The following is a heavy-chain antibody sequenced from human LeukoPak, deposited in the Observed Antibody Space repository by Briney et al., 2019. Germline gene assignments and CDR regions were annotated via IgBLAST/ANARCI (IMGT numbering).Heavy chain of an antibody. Sequence: GGSLRLSCAASGFTFSSYAMSWVRQAPGKGLEWVSAISGSGGSTYYADSVKGRFTISRDNSKNTLYLQMNSLRAEDTAVYYCARPAGPTVTTSGYYYYYGMDVWGQGTTVTVSS. CDR1: GFTFSSYA. V-gene: IGHV3-23*01. D-gene: IGHD4-11*01. J-gene: IGHJ6*02. CDR2: ISGSGGST. CDR3: ARPAGPTVTTSGYYYYYGMDV.